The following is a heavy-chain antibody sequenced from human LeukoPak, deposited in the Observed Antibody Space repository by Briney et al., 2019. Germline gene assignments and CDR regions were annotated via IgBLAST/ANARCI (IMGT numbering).Heavy chain of an antibody. J-gene: IGHJ4*02. D-gene: IGHD6-19*01. V-gene: IGHV3-30*02. CDR3: AKSSGIVVAGHFDS. Sequence: GGSLRLSCAASGFTFSSYGMHWVRQAPGKGLEWVAFIRHDGSNQYCADSVKGRFTISRDNSKNTLYLQMNSLRTEDSVVYYCAKSSGIVVAGHFDSWGQGTLVTVSS. CDR1: GFTFSSYG. CDR2: IRHDGSNQ.